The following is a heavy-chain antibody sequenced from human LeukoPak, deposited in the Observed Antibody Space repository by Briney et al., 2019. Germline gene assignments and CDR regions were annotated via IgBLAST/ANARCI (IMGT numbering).Heavy chain of an antibody. V-gene: IGHV3-21*01. D-gene: IGHD1-1*01. Sequence: PGGSLRLSCAASGFTFSLYSMNWVRQAPGKGLEWVSSITSGSSYRYYADSVKGRFTISRDNAKNSLYLQMNSLRAEDTAVYYCASVPYNWNDGRVDYWGQGIMVTVSS. CDR1: GFTFSLYS. J-gene: IGHJ4*02. CDR2: ITSGSSYR. CDR3: ASVPYNWNDGRVDY.